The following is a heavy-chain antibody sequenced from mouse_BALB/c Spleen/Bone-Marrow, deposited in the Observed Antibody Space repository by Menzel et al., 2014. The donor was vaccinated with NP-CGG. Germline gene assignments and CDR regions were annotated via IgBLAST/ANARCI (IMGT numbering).Heavy chain of an antibody. CDR2: INSDGGST. CDR1: EYEFXSHD. V-gene: IGHV5-2*01. J-gene: IGHJ3*01. Sequence: VQLKDSGGGLVQPGESLKLSCESNEYEFXSHDMSWVRKTPEKRLELVAAINSDGGSTYYPDTMERRFIISRDNTKKTLYLQMSSLRSEDTALYYCARRGDYDWFAYWGQGTQVTVSA. D-gene: IGHD2-4*01. CDR3: ARRGDYDWFAY.